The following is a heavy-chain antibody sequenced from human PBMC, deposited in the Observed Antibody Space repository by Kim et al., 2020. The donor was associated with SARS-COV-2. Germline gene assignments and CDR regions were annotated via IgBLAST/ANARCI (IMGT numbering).Heavy chain of an antibody. Sequence: SETLSLTCTVSGGSISSSSYYWGWIRQPPGKGLEWIGSIYYSGSTYYNPSLKSRVTISVDTSKNQFSLKLSSVTAADTAVYYCATDLTGPVGYWGQGTLVTVSS. D-gene: IGHD7-27*01. CDR1: GGSISSSSYY. CDR2: IYYSGST. V-gene: IGHV4-39*07. J-gene: IGHJ4*02. CDR3: ATDLTGPVGY.